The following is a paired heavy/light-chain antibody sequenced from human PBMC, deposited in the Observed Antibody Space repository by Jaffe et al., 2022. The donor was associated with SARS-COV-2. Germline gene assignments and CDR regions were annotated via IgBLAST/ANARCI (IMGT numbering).Light chain of an antibody. V-gene: IGKV3-15*01. CDR2: GAS. Sequence: EIVMTQSPATLSVSPGERATLSCRASQSISSNLAWYQQKPGQAPRLLIYGASTRATGIPARFSGSGSGTEFTLTISSLQSEDFAVYYCQQYNKWPPLTFGGGTKVEIK. CDR1: QSISSN. CDR3: QQYNKWPPLT. J-gene: IGKJ4*01.
Heavy chain of an antibody. D-gene: IGHD3-10*01. J-gene: IGHJ5*02. CDR2: IYSDGRT. CDR3: ARAPLSSVFGWFDP. CDR1: GFTVSNNY. V-gene: IGHV3-66*02. Sequence: EVQLVESGGGLVQPGGSLRLSCAASGFTVSNNYMSWVRQAPGKGLEWVSVIYSDGRTYYADSVKGRFTISRDNSKNTLYLQVNSLRAEDTAVYYCARAPLSSVFGWFDPWGQGTLVTVSS.